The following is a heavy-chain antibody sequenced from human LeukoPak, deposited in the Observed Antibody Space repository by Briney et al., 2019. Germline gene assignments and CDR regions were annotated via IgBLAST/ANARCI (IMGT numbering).Heavy chain of an antibody. CDR3: AITMIVEPWDY. V-gene: IGHV3-23*01. CDR2: ISGSGGST. J-gene: IGHJ4*02. CDR1: GFTFSSYG. D-gene: IGHD3-22*01. Sequence: GGTLRLSCAASGFTFSSYGMSWVRQAPGKGLEWVSAISGSGGSTYYADSVKGRFTISRDNSKNTLYLQMNSLRAEDTAVYYCAITMIVEPWDYWGQGTLVTVSS.